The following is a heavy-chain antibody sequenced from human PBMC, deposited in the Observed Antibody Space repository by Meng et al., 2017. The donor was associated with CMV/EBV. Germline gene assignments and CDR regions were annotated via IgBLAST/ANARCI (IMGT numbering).Heavy chain of an antibody. Sequence: GGSLRLSCAASGFAFSDAWLTWVRQAPGKGLEWVGRIKSQGDGGTADHAAAVKGRFTISRDDPKNTLYLQMNSLRTEDTAVYYCTTDPEPIFGVGPLFGFWGQGTLVTVSS. CDR2: IKSQGDGGTA. CDR3: TTDPEPIFGVGPLFGF. D-gene: IGHD3-3*01. V-gene: IGHV3-15*01. J-gene: IGHJ4*02. CDR1: GFAFSDAW.